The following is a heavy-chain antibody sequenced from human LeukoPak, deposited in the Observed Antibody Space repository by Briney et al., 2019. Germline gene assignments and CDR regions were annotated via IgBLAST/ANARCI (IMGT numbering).Heavy chain of an antibody. CDR1: GFTFDDYA. CDR2: ISWNSGSI. J-gene: IGHJ4*02. V-gene: IGHV3-9*01. CDR3: AKDDYGDYFDY. Sequence: GGSLRLSCAASGFTFDDYAMHWVRQTPGKGLEWVSGISWNSGSIGYADSVKGRFTISRDNAKNSLYLQMNSLRAEDTAVYYCAKDDYGDYFDYWGQGTLVTVSS. D-gene: IGHD4-17*01.